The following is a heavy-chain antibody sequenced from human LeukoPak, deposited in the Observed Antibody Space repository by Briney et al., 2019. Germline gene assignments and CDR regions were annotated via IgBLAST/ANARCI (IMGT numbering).Heavy chain of an antibody. CDR1: GYSFTSYW. D-gene: IGHD6-13*01. V-gene: IGHV5-10-1*01. CDR3: ARRRDSSSWYYFDY. Sequence: GESLKISCKGSGYSFTSYWISWVRQMPGKGLEWMGRIGPSDSYTNYSPSFQGHVTISADKSISTAYPQRSSLKASDTAMYYCARRRDSSSWYYFDYWGQGTLVTVSS. CDR2: IGPSDSYT. J-gene: IGHJ4*02.